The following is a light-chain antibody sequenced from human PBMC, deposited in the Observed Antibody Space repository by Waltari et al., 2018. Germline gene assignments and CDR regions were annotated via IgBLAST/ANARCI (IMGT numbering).Light chain of an antibody. CDR2: AAS. V-gene: IGKV1-16*01. Sequence: DIQMTQSPSSLSASVGDRVTITCRASQGITNYLAWFQQKPGKAHQSLIYAASSLQSGVPTRFSGNGAGTDFSLNISNLQPEDFATYYCQQYNNYPPTFDQGTRLDIK. CDR1: QGITNY. J-gene: IGKJ5*01. CDR3: QQYNNYPPT.